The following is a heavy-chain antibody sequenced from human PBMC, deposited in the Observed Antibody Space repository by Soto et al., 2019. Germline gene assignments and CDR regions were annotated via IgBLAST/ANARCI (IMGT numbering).Heavy chain of an antibody. J-gene: IGHJ3*02. V-gene: IGHV3-23*01. D-gene: IGHD5-18*01. Sequence: EVQLLESGGGSVQPGGSLRLSCAASGFTFSCYAMSWVRQAPGKGLEWVSGVSGSGGSTYCVDSVKGRFTISRDNSKNTLYLQMNSLRAEDTAVYYCAKDFGYNYGYDAFDIWGQGTMVTVSS. CDR2: VSGSGGST. CDR1: GFTFSCYA. CDR3: AKDFGYNYGYDAFDI.